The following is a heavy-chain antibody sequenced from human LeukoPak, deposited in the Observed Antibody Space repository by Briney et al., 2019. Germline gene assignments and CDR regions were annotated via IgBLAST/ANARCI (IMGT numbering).Heavy chain of an antibody. V-gene: IGHV4-4*07. CDR3: ARDVPRCGRGWVLDY. CDR1: GASISGHY. J-gene: IGHJ4*02. D-gene: IGHD2-2*01. Sequence: SETLSLTCTVSGASISGHYWSWIRQPAGKGPEWIGRSYTIGSPNYNPSLKSRATISLERSKNQFSLKMTSVTAADTAVYYCARDVPRCGRGWVLDYWGQGTLVTVSS. CDR2: SYTIGSP.